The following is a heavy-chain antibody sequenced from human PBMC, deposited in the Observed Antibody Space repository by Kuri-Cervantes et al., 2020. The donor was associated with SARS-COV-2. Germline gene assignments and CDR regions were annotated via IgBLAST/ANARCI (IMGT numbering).Heavy chain of an antibody. CDR2: INHSGST. D-gene: IGHD3-22*01. V-gene: IGHV4-34*01. Sequence: LSCAVYGGSFSGYYWSWIRQPPGKGLEWIGEINHSGSTNYNPSLKSRVTISVDTSKNQFSLKLSSVTAADTAVYYCARDPRGWYYYDSSGQLDYWGQGTLVTVSS. J-gene: IGHJ4*02. CDR3: ARDPRGWYYYDSSGQLDY. CDR1: GGSFSGYY.